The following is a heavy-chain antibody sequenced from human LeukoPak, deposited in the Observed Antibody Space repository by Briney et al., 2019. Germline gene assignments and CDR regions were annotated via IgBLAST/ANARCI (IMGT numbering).Heavy chain of an antibody. CDR2: IYYSGHT. CDR1: GGSISSNYYY. CDR3: ASEYCSGDSCEGGHFDY. V-gene: IGHV4-39*07. Sequence: SETLSLTCTVSGGSISSNYYYWGWIRQPPGKGLEWIGSIYYSGHTYYNPSLKSRVTISVDTSNNQFSLKLSSVTAADTAIYYCASEYCSGDSCEGGHFDYWGQGTLVTVSS. D-gene: IGHD2-15*01. J-gene: IGHJ4*02.